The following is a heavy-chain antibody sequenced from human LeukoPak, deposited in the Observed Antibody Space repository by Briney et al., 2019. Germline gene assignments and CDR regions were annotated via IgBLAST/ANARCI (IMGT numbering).Heavy chain of an antibody. Sequence: PSETLSLTCTVSGGSISSHYWSWIRQPPGKGLEWIGYIYYSGSTNYNPSLKSRVTISVDTSKNQFSLKLSSVTAADTAVYYCARSVADHQYNWFDPWGQGTLVTVSS. J-gene: IGHJ5*02. CDR3: ARSVADHQYNWFDP. CDR2: IYYSGST. CDR1: GGSISSHY. V-gene: IGHV4-59*11. D-gene: IGHD6-19*01.